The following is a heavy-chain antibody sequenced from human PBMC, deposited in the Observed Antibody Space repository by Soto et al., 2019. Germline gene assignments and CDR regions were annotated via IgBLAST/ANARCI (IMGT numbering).Heavy chain of an antibody. V-gene: IGHV3-23*01. CDR3: AKNAPSSYGDYADIDY. D-gene: IGHD4-17*01. CDR1: GFTFSNAW. Sequence: GSLGLSCAASGFTFSNAWINWVRQAPGKGLEWVSAISGSGGSTYYADSVKGRFTISRDNSKNTLYLQMNSLRAEDTAEYYCAKNAPSSYGDYADIDYWGQGTLVTVSS. J-gene: IGHJ4*02. CDR2: ISGSGGST.